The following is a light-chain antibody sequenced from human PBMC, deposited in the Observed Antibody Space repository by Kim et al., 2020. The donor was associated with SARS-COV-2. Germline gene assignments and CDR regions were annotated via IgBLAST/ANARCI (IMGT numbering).Light chain of an antibody. CDR1: QSVSSN. CDR2: GAS. Sequence: EIVMTQSPATLSVSPGERATLSCRASQSVSSNLAWYQQKPGQAPRLLIYGASTRATGIPARFSGSGSGTEFTLTISSLQSEDFAVYYCQQYNNWYTFGQGTNLEI. J-gene: IGKJ2*01. CDR3: QQYNNWYT. V-gene: IGKV3-15*01.